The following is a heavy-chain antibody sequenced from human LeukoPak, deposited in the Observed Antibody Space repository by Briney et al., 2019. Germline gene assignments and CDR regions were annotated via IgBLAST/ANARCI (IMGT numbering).Heavy chain of an antibody. CDR3: ARGLSRSADYSNLGELSNFDY. CDR2: ISGSNGNT. CDR1: GYTFTRYG. Sequence: VASVKVSCKASGYTFTRYGMSWVRQAPGQGLEWMGWISGSNGNTNYAQKLQGRVTMTTDTSTGTAYMELSRLRSDDTAVYYCARGLSRSADYSNLGELSNFDYWGQGTLVTVSS. V-gene: IGHV1-18*01. D-gene: IGHD4-11*01. J-gene: IGHJ4*02.